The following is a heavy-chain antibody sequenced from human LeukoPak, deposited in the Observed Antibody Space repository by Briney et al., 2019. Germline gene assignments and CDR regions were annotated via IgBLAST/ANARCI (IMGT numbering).Heavy chain of an antibody. CDR2: INPNSGGT. D-gene: IGHD2-2*02. V-gene: IGHV1-2*06. CDR1: GYTFTGYY. CDR3: ARLGYCSSTSCYNYGY. Sequence: ASVKVSCKASGYTFTGYYMHWARQAPGQGLEWMGRINPNSGGTNYAQKFQGRVTMTRDTSISTAYMELSRLRSDDTAVYYCARLGYCSSTSCYNYGYWGQGTLVTVSS. J-gene: IGHJ4*02.